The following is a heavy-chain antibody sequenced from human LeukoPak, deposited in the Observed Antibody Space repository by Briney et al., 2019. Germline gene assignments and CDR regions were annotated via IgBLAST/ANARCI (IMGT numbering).Heavy chain of an antibody. CDR3: ENEQLERRPRSRYYDCMAA. J-gene: IGHJ6*03. Sequence: PGGSLRLSCAASGFTFSSYAMNWVRQAPGKGLEWVSAISCSSGNTYYADSVKGRFTISRDNAKNTLYLQMNSLRAQDTDVHYCENEQLERRPRSRYYDCMAAWGKGTTVTVS. V-gene: IGHV3-23*01. CDR2: ISCSSGNT. CDR1: GFTFSSYA. D-gene: IGHD1-1*01.